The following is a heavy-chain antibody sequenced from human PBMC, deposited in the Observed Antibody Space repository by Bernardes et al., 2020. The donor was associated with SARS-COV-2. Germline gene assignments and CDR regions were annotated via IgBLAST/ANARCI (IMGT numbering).Heavy chain of an antibody. CDR1: GGSFSSYY. D-gene: IGHD5-12*01. CDR3: ERDSGKIVTTTERFDY. Sequence: SETLSLSCTVSGGSFSSYYLSWIRQPAGKGLEWIGRIYSTGTTNYNPSLKSRVTMSVDTSNNQFSLKVTSVTAADTAVYYWERDSGKIVTTTERFDYWGQGTLVTVSS. V-gene: IGHV4-4*07. CDR2: IYSTGTT. J-gene: IGHJ4*02.